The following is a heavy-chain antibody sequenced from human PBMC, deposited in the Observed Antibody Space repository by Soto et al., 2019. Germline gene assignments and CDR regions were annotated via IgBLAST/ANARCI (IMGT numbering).Heavy chain of an antibody. Sequence: GASVKVSCKASGYTFTSYYMHWVRQAPGQGLEWMGIINPSGGSTSYAQKFQGRVTMTRDTSTSTVYMELSSLRSEDTAVYYCARDGRKYCSSTSCPFDYWGQGTLVTVSS. CDR1: GYTFTSYY. CDR3: ARDGRKYCSSTSCPFDY. V-gene: IGHV1-46*01. J-gene: IGHJ4*02. CDR2: INPSGGST. D-gene: IGHD2-2*01.